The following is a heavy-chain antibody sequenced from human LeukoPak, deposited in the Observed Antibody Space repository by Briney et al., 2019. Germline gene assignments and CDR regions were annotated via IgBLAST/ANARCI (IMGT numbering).Heavy chain of an antibody. D-gene: IGHD2-21*02. Sequence: GGSLRLSCAASGFTFSSYGMSWVRQAPGKGLEWVAVISYDGSDKYYADSVKGRFTISRDNSKNTVYLQMNSLRAEDTAVYYCAKDISGGDCPDYWGQGTPVTVSS. V-gene: IGHV3-30*18. CDR1: GFTFSSYG. CDR3: AKDISGGDCPDY. CDR2: ISYDGSDK. J-gene: IGHJ4*02.